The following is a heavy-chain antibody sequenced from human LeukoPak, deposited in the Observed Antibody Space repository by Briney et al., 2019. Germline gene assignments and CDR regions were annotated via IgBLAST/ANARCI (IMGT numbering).Heavy chain of an antibody. CDR2: ISGSGGST. J-gene: IGHJ5*02. CDR1: GFTFSSYA. Sequence: GGSLRLSCAAPGFTFSSYAMSWVRQAPGKGLEWVSAISGSGGSTYYADSVKGRFTISRDNSKNTLYLQMNSLRAEDTAVYYCAKEGALLWFGELLYNWFDPWGQGTLVTVSS. V-gene: IGHV3-23*01. D-gene: IGHD3-10*01. CDR3: AKEGALLWFGELLYNWFDP.